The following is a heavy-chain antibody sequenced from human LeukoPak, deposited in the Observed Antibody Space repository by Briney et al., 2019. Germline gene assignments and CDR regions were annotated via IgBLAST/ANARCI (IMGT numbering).Heavy chain of an antibody. V-gene: IGHV4-39*07. Sequence: PSETLSLTCTVSGGSISSSNYYWGWIRQPPGKGLEWIGEIYHSGSTNYYPSLKSRVTILLDKSKNQFSLKLSSVTAADTAVYYCARDLGYCSGGRCDDFWGQGALVTVSS. D-gene: IGHD2-15*01. CDR3: ARDLGYCSGGRCDDF. CDR1: GGSISSSNYY. CDR2: IYHSGST. J-gene: IGHJ4*02.